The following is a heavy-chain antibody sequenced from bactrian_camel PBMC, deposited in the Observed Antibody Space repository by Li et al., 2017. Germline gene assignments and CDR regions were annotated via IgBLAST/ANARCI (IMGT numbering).Heavy chain of an antibody. Sequence: VQLVESGGGSVQPGGSLRLSCVYSGLAESRVCMGWFRQVPGKEREGVAIIEGDGSTSYLDSMKGRFTISRDDAKNTVYLQMNSLKPEDTAMYYCAAGLVARYPPRMADFDYWGQGTQVTVS. D-gene: IGHD7*01. CDR2: IIEGDGST. V-gene: IGHV3S26*01. J-gene: IGHJ6*01. CDR1: GLAESRVC. CDR3: AAGLVARYPPRMADFDY.